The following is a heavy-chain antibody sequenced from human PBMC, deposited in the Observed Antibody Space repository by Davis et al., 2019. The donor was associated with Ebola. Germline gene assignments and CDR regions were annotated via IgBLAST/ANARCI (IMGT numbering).Heavy chain of an antibody. J-gene: IGHJ6*02. CDR1: GFTVSSNY. CDR2: IYSGGST. CDR3: AKDLGYCSGGSCLYYYYYGMDV. D-gene: IGHD2-15*01. Sequence: GGSLRLSCAASGFTVSSNYMSWVRQAPGKGLEWVSVIYSGGSTYYADSVKGRFTISRDNSKNTLCLQMNSLRAEDTAVYYCAKDLGYCSGGSCLYYYYYGMDVWGQGTTVTVSS. V-gene: IGHV3-53*05.